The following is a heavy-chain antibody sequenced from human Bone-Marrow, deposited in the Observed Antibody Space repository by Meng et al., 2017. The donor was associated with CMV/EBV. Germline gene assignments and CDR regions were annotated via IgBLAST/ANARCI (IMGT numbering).Heavy chain of an antibody. CDR1: GYSFTSYW. CDR3: ARRTGGVGYCSSTSCSGAFDI. V-gene: IGHV5-51*01. D-gene: IGHD2-2*01. Sequence: GGSLRLSCKGSGYSFTSYWIGWVRRMPGKGLEWMGIIYPGDSDTRYSPSFQGQVTISADKSISTAYLQWSSLKASDTAMYYCARRTGGVGYCSSTSCSGAFDIWGQGTMVTVSS. J-gene: IGHJ3*02. CDR2: IYPGDSDT.